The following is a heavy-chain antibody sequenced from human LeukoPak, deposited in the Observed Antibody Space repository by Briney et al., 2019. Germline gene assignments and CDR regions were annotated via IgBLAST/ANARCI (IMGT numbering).Heavy chain of an antibody. J-gene: IGHJ2*01. V-gene: IGHV3-48*04. CDR3: AREIAAAGTAWYFDL. CDR1: GFASNTYA. Sequence: PGGSLRLSCAASGFASNTYAMNWVRQAPGKGLEWVSYISSSSSTIYYADSVKGRFTISRDNAKNSLYLQMNSLRAEDTAVYYCAREIAAAGTAWYFDLWGRGTLVTVSS. CDR2: ISSSSSTI. D-gene: IGHD6-13*01.